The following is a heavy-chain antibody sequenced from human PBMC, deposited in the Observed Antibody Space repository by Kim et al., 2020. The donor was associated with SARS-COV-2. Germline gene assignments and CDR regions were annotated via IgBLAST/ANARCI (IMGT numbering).Heavy chain of an antibody. V-gene: IGHV4-39*07. J-gene: IGHJ6*02. CDR3: ARGATPNYSSSEWGWGFYYYYGMDV. CDR1: GGSISSSSYY. Sequence: SETLSLTCTVSGGSISSSSYYWGWIRQPPGKGLEWIGSISFSGSTYYNPSLKSRVTISVDTSKTQFSLKLTSVTAADTAVYYCARGATPNYSSSEWGWGFYYYYGMDVWGQGTTVTVSS. CDR2: ISFSGST. D-gene: IGHD6-13*01.